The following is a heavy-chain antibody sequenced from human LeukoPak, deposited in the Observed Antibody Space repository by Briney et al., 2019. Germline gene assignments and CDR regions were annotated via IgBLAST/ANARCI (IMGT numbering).Heavy chain of an antibody. CDR1: GFIISNYW. J-gene: IGHJ4*02. Sequence: GGSLRLSCVASGFIISNYWMTWVRQAPGKGLEWVAVISYDGSNKYYADSVKGRFTISRDNSKNTLYLQMNSLRAEDTAVYYCARVIAVAGPLFDYWGQGPLVTVSS. CDR3: ARVIAVAGPLFDY. CDR2: ISYDGSNK. D-gene: IGHD6-19*01. V-gene: IGHV3-30*03.